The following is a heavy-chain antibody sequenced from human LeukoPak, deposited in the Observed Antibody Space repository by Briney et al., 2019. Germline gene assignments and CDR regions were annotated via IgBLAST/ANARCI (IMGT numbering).Heavy chain of an antibody. Sequence: GGSLRLSRAASGFTFSSYSMNWVRQAPGKGLEWVSSISSSSSYIYYADSVKGRFTISRDNAKNSLYLQMNSLRAEDTAVYYCAKTKQQRFDYWGQETLVTVSS. D-gene: IGHD6-13*01. V-gene: IGHV3-21*01. CDR1: GFTFSSYS. CDR2: ISSSSSYI. CDR3: AKTKQQRFDY. J-gene: IGHJ4*02.